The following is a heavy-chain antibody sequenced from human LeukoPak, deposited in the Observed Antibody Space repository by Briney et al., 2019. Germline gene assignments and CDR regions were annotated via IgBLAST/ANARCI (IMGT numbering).Heavy chain of an antibody. V-gene: IGHV3-53*04. CDR3: ASSGYYDSSIFDY. CDR2: IYSGGST. D-gene: IGHD3-22*01. CDR1: GFNVSSNY. Sequence: GGSLRLSCGASGFNVSSNYMSWVRQAPGKGLEWVSVIYSGGSTYYADSVKGRFTISRHNSKSTLYLQMNSLRPEDTAVYYCASSGYYDSSIFDYWGQGTLVTVSS. J-gene: IGHJ4*02.